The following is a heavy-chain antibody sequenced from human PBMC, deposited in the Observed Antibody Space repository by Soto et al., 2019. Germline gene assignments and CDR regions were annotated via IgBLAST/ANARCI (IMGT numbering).Heavy chain of an antibody. V-gene: IGHV4-59*11. J-gene: IGHJ4*02. CDR1: GGSISGHY. CDR3: ARVGSSGWSPDY. CDR2: IFYSGST. Sequence: SETLSLTCTVSGGSISGHYWIWIRQPPGEGMEWIGYIFYSGSTTYKNKPSLKSRVTISVDTSKNQFSLRLSSVTAADTAVYYCARVGSSGWSPDYWGQGTLVTVSS. D-gene: IGHD6-19*01.